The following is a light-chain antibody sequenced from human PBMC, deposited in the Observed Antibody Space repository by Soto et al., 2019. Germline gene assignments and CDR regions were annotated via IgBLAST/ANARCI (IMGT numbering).Light chain of an antibody. CDR3: MQAAQFPYT. Sequence: DIVMTQTPLSSPVTLGQPASISCRSSQSLVYGDGSTYLSWLQQRPGQPPRLLIYKISKRFSGVPDRFSGSGAGTDFTLKISRVEAEDVGVYYCMQAAQFPYTFGQGTKLEIK. V-gene: IGKV2-24*01. J-gene: IGKJ2*01. CDR1: QSLVYGDGSTY. CDR2: KIS.